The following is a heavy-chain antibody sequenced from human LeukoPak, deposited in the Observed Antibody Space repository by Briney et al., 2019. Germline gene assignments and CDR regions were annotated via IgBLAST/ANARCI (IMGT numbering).Heavy chain of an antibody. CDR1: GFTFSSYY. V-gene: IGHV1-46*01. CDR3: ARDNSDMVKGDYSSTSYWWFDP. CDR2: INPSGDTT. D-gene: IGHD6-13*01. J-gene: IGHJ5*02. Sequence: ASVKVSCKASGFTFSSYYMHWVRQAPGQGLEWMGIINPSGDTTSHAQKFQGRVTMTRDTSTSTVYMEVSSLRSEDTAVYYCARDNSDMVKGDYSSTSYWWFDPWGQGTLVTVSS.